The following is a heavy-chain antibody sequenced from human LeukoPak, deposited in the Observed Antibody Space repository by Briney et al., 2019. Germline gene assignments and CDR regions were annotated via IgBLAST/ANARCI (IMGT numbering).Heavy chain of an antibody. CDR3: ARKSSSSYFDY. CDR2: IYHSGST. Sequence: SETLSLTCTVSGGSISSSSYYWGWIRQPPGKGLEWIGSIYHSGSTYYNPSLKSRVTISVDTSKNQFSLKLSSVTAADTAVYYCARKSSSSYFDYWGQGTLVTVSS. V-gene: IGHV4-39*07. CDR1: GGSISSSSYY. D-gene: IGHD6-6*01. J-gene: IGHJ4*02.